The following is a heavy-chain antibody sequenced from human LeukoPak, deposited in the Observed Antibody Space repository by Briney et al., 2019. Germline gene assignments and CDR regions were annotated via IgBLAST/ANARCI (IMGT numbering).Heavy chain of an antibody. V-gene: IGHV3-21*01. J-gene: IGHJ4*02. CDR3: ARGGYCSGGSCYFDY. CDR2: ISSSSSYI. D-gene: IGHD2-15*01. CDR1: GFTFSSYS. Sequence: GGSLRLSCAASGFTFSSYSMNWVRQAPGKGLEWVSSISSSSSYIYYAASVKGRFTISRDNAKNSLYLQMNSLRAEDTAVYYCARGGYCSGGSCYFDYWGQGTLVTVSS.